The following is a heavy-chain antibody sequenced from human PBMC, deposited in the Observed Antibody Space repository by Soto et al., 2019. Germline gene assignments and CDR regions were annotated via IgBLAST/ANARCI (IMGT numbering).Heavy chain of an antibody. V-gene: IGHV4-39*01. CDR1: GGSISSSSYY. Sequence: SETLSLTCTVSGGSISSSSYYWGWIRQPPGKGLEWIGSIYYSGSTYYNPSLKSRVTISVDTSKNQFSLKLSSVTAADTAVYYCASWTEVGATTFYAFDIWGQGTMVTVSS. CDR3: ASWTEVGATTFYAFDI. D-gene: IGHD1-26*01. J-gene: IGHJ3*02. CDR2: IYYSGST.